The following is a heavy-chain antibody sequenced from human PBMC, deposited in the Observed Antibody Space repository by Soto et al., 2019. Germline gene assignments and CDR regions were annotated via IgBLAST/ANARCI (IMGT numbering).Heavy chain of an antibody. CDR1: GFTFRGHY. J-gene: IGHJ4*02. D-gene: IGHD3-10*01. CDR2: ISDNGRTI. V-gene: IGHV3-11*01. Sequence: QVQLVESGGGLVKPGGSLKLSCAASGFTFRGHYMNWIRQAPGKGLEWVSYISDNGRTIYYADSVKGRFTISRDNAKSSVFLEMNSLRAEDTAVYFCARVKGDYYGSGGTHWGQGTQVTVSS. CDR3: ARVKGDYYGSGGTH.